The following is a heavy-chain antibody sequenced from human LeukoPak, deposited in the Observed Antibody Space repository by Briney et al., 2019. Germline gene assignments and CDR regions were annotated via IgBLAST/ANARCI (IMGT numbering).Heavy chain of an antibody. CDR1: GFTFSSYS. CDR2: ISSSSSTI. J-gene: IGHJ4*02. CDR3: ARDTAMGSFDY. Sequence: WGVLRLSCAASGFTFSSYSMNWVRQAPGKGLEWVSYISSSSSTIYYADSVKGRFTISRDNAKNSLYLQMNSLRAEDTAVYYCARDTAMGSFDYWGQGTLVTVSS. D-gene: IGHD5-18*01. V-gene: IGHV3-48*01.